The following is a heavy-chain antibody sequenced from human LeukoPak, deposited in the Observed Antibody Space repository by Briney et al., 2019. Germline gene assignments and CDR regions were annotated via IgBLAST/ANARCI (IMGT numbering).Heavy chain of an antibody. V-gene: IGHV3-23*01. CDR3: ARDLGIVVVPAAIDYYGMDV. CDR1: GFTFSSYA. CDR2: ISGSGGST. D-gene: IGHD2-2*03. Sequence: GASLRLSCAASGFTFSSYAMSWVRQAPGKGLEWVSAISGSGGSTYYADSVKGRFTISRDNAKNSLYLQMNSLRAEDTAVYYCARDLGIVVVPAAIDYYGMDVWGKGTTVTVSS. J-gene: IGHJ6*04.